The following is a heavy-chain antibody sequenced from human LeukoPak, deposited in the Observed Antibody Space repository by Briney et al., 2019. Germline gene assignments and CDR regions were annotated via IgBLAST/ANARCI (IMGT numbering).Heavy chain of an antibody. CDR1: GFTFSDYY. D-gene: IGHD3-3*01. J-gene: IGHJ5*02. CDR2: ISSSGSTI. Sequence: PGGSLRLSCAASGFTFSDYYMSWIRQAPGKGLEWVSYISSSGSTIYYADSVKGRFTISRDNSKNTLYLQMNSLRAEDTAVYYCAKDPRSDYDFWSGYEPHNWFDPWGQGTLVTVSS. CDR3: AKDPRSDYDFWSGYEPHNWFDP. V-gene: IGHV3-11*01.